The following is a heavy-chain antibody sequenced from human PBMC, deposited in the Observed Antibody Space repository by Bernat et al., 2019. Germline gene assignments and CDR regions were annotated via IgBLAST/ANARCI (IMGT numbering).Heavy chain of an antibody. CDR1: GFTFSNNW. V-gene: IGHV3-74*01. Sequence: EVQLVESGGGLVQPGGSLRLSCAASGFTFSNNWMHWVRQAPGKGLVWVSRINGDGSTTNYADSVKGRFTISRDNAKNTLYLQMNSLRAEDTAVYYCAQNYYNSGKYWGQGTLVTVSS. CDR2: INGDGSTT. CDR3: AQNYYNSGKY. J-gene: IGHJ4*02. D-gene: IGHD3-10*01.